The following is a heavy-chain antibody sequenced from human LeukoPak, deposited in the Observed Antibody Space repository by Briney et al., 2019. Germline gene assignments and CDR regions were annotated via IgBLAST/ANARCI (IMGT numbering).Heavy chain of an antibody. CDR3: ATGELGGAY. CDR1: GFTFSSYG. J-gene: IGHJ4*02. D-gene: IGHD1-26*01. Sequence: GGSLRLSCAASGFTFSSYGMHWVRQAPGKGLEWVAVIWYDGSNKYYADSVKGRFTISRDNAKNSLYLQMNSLRAEDTAVYYCATGELGGAYWGQGTLVTVSS. CDR2: IWYDGSNK. V-gene: IGHV3-33*01.